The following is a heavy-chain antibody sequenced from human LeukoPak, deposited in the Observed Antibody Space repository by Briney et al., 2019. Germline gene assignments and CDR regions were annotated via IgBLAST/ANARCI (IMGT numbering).Heavy chain of an antibody. CDR2: ISAYNGNT. J-gene: IGHJ6*03. Sequence: ASVKVSCKASGYTFTSYGISWVRQAPGQGLEWMGWISAYNGNTNYAQKLQGRVTMTTDTSTSTAYMELRSLRSDDTAVYYCARDGQDRSYYYYYMDVWGKGTTVTISS. CDR1: GYTFTSYG. CDR3: ARDGQDRSYYYYYMDV. V-gene: IGHV1-18*01.